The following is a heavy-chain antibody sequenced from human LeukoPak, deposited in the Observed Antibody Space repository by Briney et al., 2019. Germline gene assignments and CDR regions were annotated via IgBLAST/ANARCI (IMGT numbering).Heavy chain of an antibody. CDR1: GFTFSDHS. CDR3: VRSVTASTTGAI. V-gene: IGHV3-72*01. J-gene: IGHJ3*02. Sequence: GGSLRLSCPTSGFTFSDHSMDWVRQAAAKGLEWVGCTRSKPYNYTTQCATAEKARFTISRDDSKNSLYLQMNSLKPEDTAVYYCVRSVTASTTGAIWGQGTMVTVSS. D-gene: IGHD2-21*02. CDR2: TRSKPYNYTT.